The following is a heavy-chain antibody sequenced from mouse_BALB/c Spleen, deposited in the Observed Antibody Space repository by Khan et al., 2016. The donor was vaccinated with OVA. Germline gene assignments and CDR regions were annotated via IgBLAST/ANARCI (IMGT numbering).Heavy chain of an antibody. CDR3: ARSVTITTVVATDFDY. J-gene: IGHJ2*01. CDR2: ISYSGRT. Sequence: VQLKESGPGLVKPSQSLSLTCTVTGYSITSDYAWNWIRQFPGNKLEWMGYISYSGRTSYNPSLNSRISITRDTSKNQFFLQLNSVTTEDTATXYCARSVTITTVVATDFDYWGQGTTLTVSS. D-gene: IGHD1-1*01. CDR1: GYSITSDYA. V-gene: IGHV3-2*02.